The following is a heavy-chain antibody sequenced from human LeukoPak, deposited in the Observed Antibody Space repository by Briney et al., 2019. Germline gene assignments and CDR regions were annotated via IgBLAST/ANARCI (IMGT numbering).Heavy chain of an antibody. CDR3: AKLGFDSSGSHSLVDY. CDR2: VSYDGSKK. V-gene: IGHV3-30*18. Sequence: GGSLRLSCAASGFTFSSYGMHWVRQPPGKGPEWVGFVSYDGSKKFYADFVKGRFSISRDNSKNTLYVQMNSLGAEDTALYYCAKLGFDSSGSHSLVDYWGQGTPVTVSS. J-gene: IGHJ4*02. D-gene: IGHD3-22*01. CDR1: GFTFSSYG.